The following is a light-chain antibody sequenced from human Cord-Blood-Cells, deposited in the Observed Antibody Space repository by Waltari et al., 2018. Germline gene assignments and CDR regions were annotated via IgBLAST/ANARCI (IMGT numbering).Light chain of an antibody. V-gene: IGKV3-15*01. CDR3: QQYNNWPRT. J-gene: IGKJ1*01. CDR1: QSVSSN. Sequence: EIVMTQSPATLSLSPGERATRSCRASQSVSSNLAWYQQKPAPAPRLLIYGASTRATGIPARFSGSGSGTEFTLTISSLQSEDFAVYYCQQYNNWPRTFGQGTKVEIK. CDR2: GAS.